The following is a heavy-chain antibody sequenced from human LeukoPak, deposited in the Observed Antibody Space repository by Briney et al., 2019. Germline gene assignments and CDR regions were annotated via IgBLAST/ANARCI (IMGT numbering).Heavy chain of an antibody. CDR1: GFTFSSYA. CDR3: ALRPGAGYCSGGSCYLVFPSHLNIDY. J-gene: IGHJ4*02. D-gene: IGHD2-15*01. V-gene: IGHV3-23*01. Sequence: PGGSLRLSCAASGFTFSSYAMSWVRQAPGKGLEWVSAISGSGGSTYYADSVKGRFTISRDNSKNTLYLQMNSLRAEDTAVYYCALRPGAGYCSGGSCYLVFPSHLNIDYWGQGTLVTVSS. CDR2: ISGSGGST.